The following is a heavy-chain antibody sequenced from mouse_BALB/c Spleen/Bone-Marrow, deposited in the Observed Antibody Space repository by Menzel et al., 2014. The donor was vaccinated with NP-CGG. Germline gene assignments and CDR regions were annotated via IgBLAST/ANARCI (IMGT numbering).Heavy chain of an antibody. CDR3: ARPRFAY. V-gene: IGHV5-9-3*01. Sequence: EVKLVESGGGLVKPGGSLKLSCAASGFTFSSYAMSWVRQTPEKRLEWVATISSGGSYTYYPDSVKGRFTISRDNAKNTLYLQMSSLRSEDTAMYYGARPRFAYWGQGTLVTVSA. CDR1: GFTFSSYA. CDR2: ISSGGSYT. J-gene: IGHJ3*01.